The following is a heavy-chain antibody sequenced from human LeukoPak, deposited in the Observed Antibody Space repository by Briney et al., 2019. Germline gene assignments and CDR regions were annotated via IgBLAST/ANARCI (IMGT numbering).Heavy chain of an antibody. D-gene: IGHD3-22*01. V-gene: IGHV3-7*01. Sequence: GGSLRLSCAASGFIFSSYWMSWVRQAPGKGLEWVANIKQDGSEKYYVDSVKGRFTISRDNAKNSLFLQMSGLRAEDTAVYYCARSAYYYDNFWGQGTLVTVSS. CDR1: GFIFSSYW. CDR3: ARSAYYYDNF. CDR2: IKQDGSEK. J-gene: IGHJ4*02.